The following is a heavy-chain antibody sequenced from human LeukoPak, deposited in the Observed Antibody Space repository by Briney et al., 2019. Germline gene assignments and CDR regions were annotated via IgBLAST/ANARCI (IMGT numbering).Heavy chain of an antibody. D-gene: IGHD3-22*01. CDR2: INHSGST. V-gene: IGHV4-34*01. CDR1: GGSISSYY. J-gene: IGHJ4*02. CDR3: ARGYYYDSSGYRALGSK. Sequence: SETLSLTCTVSGGSISSYYWSWIRQPPGKGLEWIGEINHSGSTNYNPSLKSRVTISVDTSKNQFSLKLSSVTAADTAVYYCARGYYYDSSGYRALGSKWGQGTLVTVSS.